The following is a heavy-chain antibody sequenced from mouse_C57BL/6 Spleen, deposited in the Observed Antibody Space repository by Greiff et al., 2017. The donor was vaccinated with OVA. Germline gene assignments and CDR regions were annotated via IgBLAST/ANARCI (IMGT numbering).Heavy chain of an antibody. CDR3: ARWSLDDGYYFDY. J-gene: IGHJ2*01. V-gene: IGHV1-26*01. Sequence: EVQLQQSGPELVKPGASVKISCKASGYTFTDYYMNWVKQSHGKSLEWIGDINPNNGGTSYNQKFKGKATLTVDKSSSTAYMELRSLTSEDSAVYYCARWSLDDGYYFDYWGQGTTLTVSS. CDR1: GYTFTDYY. CDR2: INPNNGGT. D-gene: IGHD2-3*01.